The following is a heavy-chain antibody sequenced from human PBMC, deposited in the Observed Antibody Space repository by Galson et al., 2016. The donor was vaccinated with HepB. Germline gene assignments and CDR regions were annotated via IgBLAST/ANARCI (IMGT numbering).Heavy chain of an antibody. Sequence: SVKVSCKASGGPFSTYALSWVRQAPGQGLEWVGGIVPILRTPSYAQRLKGRVTSTADESPSTVYMELSSLTYQDTAVYYCVRPHASWSLNHYYGMDVWGQGTTVTVTS. CDR1: GGPFSTYA. CDR3: VRPHASWSLNHYYGMDV. J-gene: IGHJ6*02. V-gene: IGHV1-69*13. D-gene: IGHD3-16*01. CDR2: IVPILRTP.